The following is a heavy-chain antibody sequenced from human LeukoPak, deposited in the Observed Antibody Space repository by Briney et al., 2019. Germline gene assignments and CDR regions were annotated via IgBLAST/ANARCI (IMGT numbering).Heavy chain of an antibody. D-gene: IGHD3-22*01. CDR1: GGSISSGGYY. J-gene: IGHJ4*02. CDR2: IYHSGST. V-gene: IGHV4-30-2*01. Sequence: SETLSLTCTVSGGSISSGGYYWSWIRQPPGKGLEWIGYIYHSGSTYYNPSLKSRVTISVDRSKNQFSPKLSSVTAADTAVYYCARDGGYYYFDYWGQGTLVTVSS. CDR3: ARDGGYYYFDY.